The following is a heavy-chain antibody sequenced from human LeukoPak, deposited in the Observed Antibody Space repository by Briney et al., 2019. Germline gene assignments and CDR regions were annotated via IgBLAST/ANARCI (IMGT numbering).Heavy chain of an antibody. CDR2: IYWDDDK. Sequence: SGPTLVKPSQPLTLTFTFSGFSLSTRGVGVGWIRQPPGKALEWLALIYWDDDKRYSPSQKSRLTITKDTSKSQVVLTMTNMDPVDTATYYCAHRQATTTWYPFDYWGQGTLVTVSS. CDR3: AHRQATTTWYPFDY. CDR1: GFSLSTRGVG. J-gene: IGHJ4*02. V-gene: IGHV2-5*02. D-gene: IGHD5-12*01.